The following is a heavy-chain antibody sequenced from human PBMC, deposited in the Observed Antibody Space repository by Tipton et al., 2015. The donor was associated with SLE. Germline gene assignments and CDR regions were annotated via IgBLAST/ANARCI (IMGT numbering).Heavy chain of an antibody. V-gene: IGHV3-11*06. CDR3: ARVPCSSTSCYIDY. Sequence: SLRLSCAASGFTFSDYYMSWIRQAPGKGLEWVSYISSSSSYTNYADSVKGRFTISRDNAKNSLYLQMNSLRAEDTAVYYCARVPCSSTSCYIDYWGQGTLVTVSS. J-gene: IGHJ4*02. CDR2: ISSSSSYT. D-gene: IGHD2-2*02. CDR1: GFTFSDYY.